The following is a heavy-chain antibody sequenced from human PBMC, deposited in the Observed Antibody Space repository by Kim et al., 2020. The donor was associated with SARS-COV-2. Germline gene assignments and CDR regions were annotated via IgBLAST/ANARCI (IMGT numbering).Heavy chain of an antibody. CDR1: GGSINSGAYY. CDR2: SYHTGKT. CDR3: ARSIAVAGLYYFDF. V-gene: IGHV4-39*01. J-gene: IGHJ4*01. Sequence: SETLSLTCSVSGGSINSGAYYWGWVRQPPGKGLEWLATSYHTGKTFYSASLKTRVSMSMDPSKNQLSLRLGSVTAADTATYFCARSIAVAGLYYFDFLG. D-gene: IGHD6-19*01.